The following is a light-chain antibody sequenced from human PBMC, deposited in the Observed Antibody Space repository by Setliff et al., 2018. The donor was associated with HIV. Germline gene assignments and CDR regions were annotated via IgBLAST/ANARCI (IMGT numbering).Light chain of an antibody. Sequence: QSVLTQPASVSESPGQSITISCTGTSSDVGAYNFVSWYQQYPGKAPQLMIYDVFGRPSGVSHRFSGSKSGNTASLTISGLRPEDGADYYCSSFTTSRKFVFGTGTKVTVL. CDR1: SSDVGAYNF. CDR2: DVF. V-gene: IGLV2-14*03. J-gene: IGLJ1*01. CDR3: SSFTTSRKFV.